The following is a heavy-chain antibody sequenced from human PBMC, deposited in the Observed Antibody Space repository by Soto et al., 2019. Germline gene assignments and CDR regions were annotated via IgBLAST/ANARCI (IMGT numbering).Heavy chain of an antibody. CDR3: ARVLTIFGVVTWFDP. CDR1: GYSISSGYY. Sequence: SETLSLTCAVSGYSISSGYYWGWIRQPPGKGLEWIGSIYHSGSTYYNPSLKSRVTISVDTSKNQFSLKLSSVAAADTAVYYCARVLTIFGVVTWFDPWGQGTLVTVSS. D-gene: IGHD3-3*01. CDR2: IYHSGST. V-gene: IGHV4-38-2*01. J-gene: IGHJ5*02.